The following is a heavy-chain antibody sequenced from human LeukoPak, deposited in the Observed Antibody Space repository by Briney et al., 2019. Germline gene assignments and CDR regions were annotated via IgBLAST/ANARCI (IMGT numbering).Heavy chain of an antibody. Sequence: PGGSLRLSRAASGFTVSSNYMSWVRQAPGKGLEWVSVIYSGGSTYYADSVKGRFTISRDNSKNTLYLQMNSLRAEDTAVYYCARDLRSSWQNWFDPWGQGTLVTVSS. J-gene: IGHJ5*02. V-gene: IGHV3-66*01. CDR2: IYSGGST. CDR3: ARDLRSSWQNWFDP. D-gene: IGHD6-13*01. CDR1: GFTVSSNY.